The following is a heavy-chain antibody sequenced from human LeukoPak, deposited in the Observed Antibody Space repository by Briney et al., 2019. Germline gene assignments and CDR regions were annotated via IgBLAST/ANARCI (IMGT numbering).Heavy chain of an antibody. D-gene: IGHD1-7*01. J-gene: IGHJ5*02. V-gene: IGHV1-2*02. CDR2: INPNSGGT. CDR3: ARGWITGTGWFDL. CDR1: GYTFTGYF. Sequence: GASVKVSCKASGYTFTGYFMHWVRQAPGQGLEWMGWINPNSGGTNYAQKFQGRVTMTRDTSISTAYMELSRLRSDDTAVYYCARGWITGTGWFDLWGQGTLVTVSS.